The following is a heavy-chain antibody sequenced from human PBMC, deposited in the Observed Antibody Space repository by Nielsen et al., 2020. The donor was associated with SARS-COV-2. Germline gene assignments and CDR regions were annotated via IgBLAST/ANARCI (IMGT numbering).Heavy chain of an antibody. V-gene: IGHV1-2*04. D-gene: IGHD2-15*01. Sequence: ASVKVSCKASGYTFTSYGISWVRQAPGQGLEWMGWINPNSGGTNYAQKFQGWVTMTRDTSISTAYMELSRLRSDDTAVYYCARGHCSGGSCYLNYYYGMDVWGQGTTVTVSS. J-gene: IGHJ6*02. CDR2: INPNSGGT. CDR3: ARGHCSGGSCYLNYYYGMDV. CDR1: GYTFTSYG.